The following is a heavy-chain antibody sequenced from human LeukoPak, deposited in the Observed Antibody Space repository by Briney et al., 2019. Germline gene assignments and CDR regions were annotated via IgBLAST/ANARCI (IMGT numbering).Heavy chain of an antibody. CDR3: AKDRGYCTNGVCPLFDY. D-gene: IGHD2-8*01. J-gene: IGHJ4*02. CDR1: GFTFSSYA. V-gene: IGHV3-23*01. CDR2: ISGSGGST. Sequence: GGSLRLSCAASGFTFSSYAMSWVRQAPGKGLEWVSAISGSGGSTYYADSVKGRFTISRDNAKNKVYLQMNSLRAQDTAVYYCAKDRGYCTNGVCPLFDYWGQGTLVTVSS.